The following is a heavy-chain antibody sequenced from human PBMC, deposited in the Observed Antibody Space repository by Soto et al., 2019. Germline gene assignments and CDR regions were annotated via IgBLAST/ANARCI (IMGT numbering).Heavy chain of an antibody. Sequence: GSLRLSCAASGFTFSSYGMHWVRQAPGKGLEWVAVIWYDGSNKYYADSVKGQFTISRDNSKNTLYLQMNSLRAEDTHVYYYAKGSVTMIVVVITAHDAFDIWGKGTMVTVSS. CDR2: IWYDGSNK. J-gene: IGHJ3*02. CDR3: AKGSVTMIVVVITAHDAFDI. D-gene: IGHD3-22*01. CDR1: GFTFSSYG. V-gene: IGHV3-33*06.